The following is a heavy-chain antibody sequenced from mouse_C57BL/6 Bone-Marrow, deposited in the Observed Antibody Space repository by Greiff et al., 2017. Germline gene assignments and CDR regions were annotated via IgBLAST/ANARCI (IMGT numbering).Heavy chain of an antibody. Sequence: EVQLQQSGPGLAKPSQTLSLSCSVTGYSITSYYWNWIRKFPGNKLEYMGYISYSGSTYYNPSLNSRISITRDTSKNQYYLQLNSVTTEDTATYYYARLGVYYYYGSSLEYAMDYWGQGTSVTVSS. J-gene: IGHJ4*01. CDR1: GYSITSYY. V-gene: IGHV3-8*01. CDR2: ISYSGST. CDR3: ARLGVYYYYGSSLEYAMDY. D-gene: IGHD1-1*01.